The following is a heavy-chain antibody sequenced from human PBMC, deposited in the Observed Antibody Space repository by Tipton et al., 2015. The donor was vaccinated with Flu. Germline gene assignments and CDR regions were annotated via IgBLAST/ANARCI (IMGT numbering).Heavy chain of an antibody. CDR3: AKGTEWEQRNGHAFDI. J-gene: IGHJ3*02. CDR2: ISWDGGST. CDR1: GFTFDDYA. Sequence: SLRLSCAASGFTFDDYAMHWVRQAPGKGLEWVSLISWDGGSTYYADSVKGRFTISRDNAKNSLYLQMNSLRAEDTALYYWAKGTEWEQRNGHAFDIWGQGTMVTVSS. V-gene: IGHV3-43D*04. D-gene: IGHD1-26*01.